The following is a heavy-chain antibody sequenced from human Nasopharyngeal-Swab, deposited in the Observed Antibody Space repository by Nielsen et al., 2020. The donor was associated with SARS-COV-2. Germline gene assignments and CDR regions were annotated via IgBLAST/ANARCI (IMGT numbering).Heavy chain of an antibody. D-gene: IGHD5-12*01. CDR1: GGSFSGYY. CDR3: ARGLGGGYDVFDY. Sequence: SETLSLTCAVYGGSFSGYYWSWIRQPPGKGLEWIGEINHSGSTNYNPSLKSRVTISVDTSKNQLSLKLSSVTAADTAVYYCARGLGGGYDVFDYWGQGTLVTVSS. J-gene: IGHJ4*02. CDR2: INHSGST. V-gene: IGHV4-34*01.